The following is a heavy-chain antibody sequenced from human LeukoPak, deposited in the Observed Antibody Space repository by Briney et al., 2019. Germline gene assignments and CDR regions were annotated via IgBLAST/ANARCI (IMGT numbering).Heavy chain of an antibody. V-gene: IGHV3-23*01. J-gene: IGHJ4*02. CDR1: AFTFGSYA. CDR3: AKGRGQAVAGSKVGFDS. CDR2: ISGSDGTT. D-gene: IGHD6-19*01. Sequence: GGPLRLSCAASAFTFGSYAMSWVRQAPGKGLQWVSGISGSDGTTDYTDSVKGRFIISRDNSKNTLHLQINTLRADDTAVYYCAKGRGQAVAGSKVGFDSWGQGTLVTVSS.